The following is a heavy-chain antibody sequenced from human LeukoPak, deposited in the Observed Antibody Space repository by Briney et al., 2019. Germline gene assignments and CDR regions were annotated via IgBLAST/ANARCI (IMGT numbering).Heavy chain of an antibody. CDR1: GYTFTNCG. CDR3: ARHYYDSSAYPFDY. V-gene: IGHV1-18*01. J-gene: IGHJ4*02. CDR2: ISAYNGNT. D-gene: IGHD3-22*01. Sequence: EASVNVSCKASGYTFTNCGISWVRRAPGQGLEYMGWISAYNGNTNYAQNLQGRVTMTTETSTSTAYMELRSLRSDDTAVYYCARHYYDSSAYPFDYWGQGTLVTVSS.